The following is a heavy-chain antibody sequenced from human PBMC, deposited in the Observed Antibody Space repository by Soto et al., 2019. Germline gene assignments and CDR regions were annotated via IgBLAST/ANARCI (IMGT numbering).Heavy chain of an antibody. Sequence: ASVKVSCKTSGCIFTSYGVAWVRQAPGQGLEWMGWVIAYTYDKISAQNVQGRVTMTTDTSTSTAYMDLTSLRSDDTAVYYCGRVGSVAAGRHFDYWG. D-gene: IGHD2-15*01. CDR2: VIAYTYDK. CDR1: GCIFTSYG. J-gene: IGHJ4*01. V-gene: IGHV1-18*01. CDR3: GRVGSVAAGRHFDY.